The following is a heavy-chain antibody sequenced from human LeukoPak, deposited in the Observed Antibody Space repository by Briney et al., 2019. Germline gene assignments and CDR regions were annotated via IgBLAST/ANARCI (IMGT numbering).Heavy chain of an antibody. CDR2: INHSGST. CDR3: ARLGYSYGYGGVGFDY. V-gene: IGHV4-34*01. Sequence: PSETLSLTCAVYGGSFSGYYWSWIRQPPGKGLEWIGEINHSGSTNYNPSLKSRVTISVDTSKNQFSLKLSSVTAADTAVYYCARLGYSYGYGGVGFDYWGQGTLVTVSS. J-gene: IGHJ4*02. CDR1: GGSFSGYY. D-gene: IGHD5-18*01.